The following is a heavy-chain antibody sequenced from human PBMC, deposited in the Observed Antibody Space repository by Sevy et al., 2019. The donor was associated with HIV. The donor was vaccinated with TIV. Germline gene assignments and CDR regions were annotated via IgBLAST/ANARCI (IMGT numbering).Heavy chain of an antibody. D-gene: IGHD3-10*01. V-gene: IGHV1-24*01. CDR2: FDPEDGET. CDR3: ATGKPYYYGSGSYYYFDY. CDR1: GYTLTELS. J-gene: IGHJ4*02. Sequence: ASVKVSCKVSGYTLTELSMHWVRQAPGKGLEWMGGFDPEDGETIYAQKFQDRVTMTEDTSTDTAYMELSSLRSEDTAVYYCATGKPYYYGSGSYYYFDYWGQGTLVTVSS.